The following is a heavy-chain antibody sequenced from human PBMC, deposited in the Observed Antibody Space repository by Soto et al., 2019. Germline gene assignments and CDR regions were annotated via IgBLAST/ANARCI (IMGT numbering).Heavy chain of an antibody. V-gene: IGHV4-39*01. Sequence: PSETLSLTCTVSGGSITSSSYYWGWIRQPPGKGLEWIGSIYYSGSTYYNPSLKSRVTISVDTSKNQFSLKLSSVTAADTAVYYCATQEVGGSYIYTFDPWGQGTLVTVSS. CDR2: IYYSGST. CDR1: GGSITSSSYY. J-gene: IGHJ5*02. CDR3: ATQEVGGSYIYTFDP. D-gene: IGHD1-26*01.